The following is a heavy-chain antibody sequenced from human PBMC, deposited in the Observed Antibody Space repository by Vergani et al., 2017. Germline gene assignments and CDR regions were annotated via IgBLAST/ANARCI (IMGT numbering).Heavy chain of an antibody. D-gene: IGHD3-10*02. CDR2: ISYNGLDV. CDR3: ARGALYSFYYFMDV. J-gene: IGHJ6*03. Sequence: EVELLDSGGKVVRPGGSLRLSCVASDFKFDQFGMMWVRPSPGKGPEWVAGISYNGLDVGYSESVEGRFTISRDNSKNSLFLQMNNVRAEDTASYHCARGALYSFYYFMDVWGKGTTVKVSS. V-gene: IGHV3-20*01. CDR1: DFKFDQFG.